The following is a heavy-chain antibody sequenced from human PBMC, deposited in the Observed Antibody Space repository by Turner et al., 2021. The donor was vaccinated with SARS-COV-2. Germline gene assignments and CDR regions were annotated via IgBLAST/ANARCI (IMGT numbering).Heavy chain of an antibody. Sequence: EVQLVESGGGLVQPGRSLRLSCAASGFTFDDYAMHWVRQAPGKGLEWGSGISWNSGSIGYADSVKGRFTISRDNAKNSLYLQMNSLRAEDTALYYCAKARGGWYGDEYYFDYWGQGTLVTVSS. CDR1: GFTFDDYA. CDR3: AKARGGWYGDEYYFDY. V-gene: IGHV3-9*01. D-gene: IGHD6-19*01. J-gene: IGHJ4*02. CDR2: ISWNSGSI.